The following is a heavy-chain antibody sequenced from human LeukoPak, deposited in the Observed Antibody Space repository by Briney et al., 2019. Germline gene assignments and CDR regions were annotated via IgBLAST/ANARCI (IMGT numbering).Heavy chain of an antibody. J-gene: IGHJ4*02. D-gene: IGHD2-8*01. CDR3: ARGGGNGHKIIKEYYFDY. CDR1: GGSFSGYY. CDR2: INHSGST. Sequence: PSETLSLTCAVSGGSFSGYYWSWIRQPPGKGLEWIGEINHSGSTNYNPSLKSRVTISVDTSKNQFSLKLSSVTAADTAVYYCARGGGNGHKIIKEYYFDYWGQGTLVTVSS. V-gene: IGHV4-34*01.